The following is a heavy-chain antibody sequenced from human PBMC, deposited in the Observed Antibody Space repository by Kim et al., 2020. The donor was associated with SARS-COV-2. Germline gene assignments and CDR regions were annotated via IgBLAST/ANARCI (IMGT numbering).Heavy chain of an antibody. D-gene: IGHD3-9*01. CDR3: ARDKYDILTGVLYYYYGMDV. CDR2: ISSSSSTI. V-gene: IGHV3-48*02. J-gene: IGHJ6*02. Sequence: GGSLRLSCAASGFTFSSYSMNWVRQAPGKGLEWVSYISSSSSTIYYADSVKGRFTISRDNAKNSLYLQMNSLRDEDTAVYYCARDKYDILTGVLYYYYGMDVWGQGTTVTVSS. CDR1: GFTFSSYS.